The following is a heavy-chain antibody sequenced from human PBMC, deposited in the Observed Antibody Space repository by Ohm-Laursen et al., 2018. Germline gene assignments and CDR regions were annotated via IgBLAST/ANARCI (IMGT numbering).Heavy chain of an antibody. Sequence: GSLRLSCSASGFTFSSYAMSWVRQAPGRGLEWVSAISGSGGSTYYADSVKGRFTISRDNAENSLYLQMNSLRAEDTAVYYCAGGTGWTESDWGQGTLVTVSS. CDR2: ISGSGGST. CDR1: GFTFSSYA. D-gene: IGHD3-16*01. CDR3: AGGTGWTESD. V-gene: IGHV3-23*01. J-gene: IGHJ4*02.